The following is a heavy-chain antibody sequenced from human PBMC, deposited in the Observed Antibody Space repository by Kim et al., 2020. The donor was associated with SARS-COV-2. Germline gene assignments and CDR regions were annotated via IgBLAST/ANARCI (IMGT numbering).Heavy chain of an antibody. D-gene: IGHD2-2*02. Sequence: SQTLSLTCTVSGGSISSGGYYWSWIRQHPGKGLEWIGYIYYSGSTYYNPSLKSRVTISVDTSKNQFSLKLSSVTAADTAVYYCARVSVVVPAAIPGWFDPWGQGTLVTVSS. CDR3: ARVSVVVPAAIPGWFDP. CDR1: GGSISSGGYY. J-gene: IGHJ5*02. CDR2: IYYSGST. V-gene: IGHV4-31*03.